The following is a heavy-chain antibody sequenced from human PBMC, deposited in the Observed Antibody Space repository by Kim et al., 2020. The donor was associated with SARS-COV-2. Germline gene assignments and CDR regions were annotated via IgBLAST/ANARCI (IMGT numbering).Heavy chain of an antibody. Sequence: GGSLRLSCAASGFSFSTYAMSWVRQAPGKGLEWVSSISTNGGSTYYADSVKGRFTISRDNSKNTLYLQMNSLRAEDTAIYYCAKGGDWGHYAMDVWGQGT. CDR2: ISTNGGST. CDR3: AKGGDWGHYAMDV. D-gene: IGHD7-27*01. V-gene: IGHV3-23*01. J-gene: IGHJ6*02. CDR1: GFSFSTYA.